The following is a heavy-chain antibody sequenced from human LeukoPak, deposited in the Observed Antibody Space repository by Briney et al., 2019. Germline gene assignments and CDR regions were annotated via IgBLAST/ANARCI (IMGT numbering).Heavy chain of an antibody. J-gene: IGHJ4*02. V-gene: IGHV3-11*01. CDR2: ISSSGTTI. CDR1: GFTFSDYN. Sequence: GGSLRLSCAASGFTFSDYNMSWIRQAPGKGLERISYISSSGTTIYHADSVKGRFTISRDNAKDSLYLQMNSLRADDAAIYDCARVISGTYGLDYWGQGTLVTVSS. CDR3: ARVISGTYGLDY. D-gene: IGHD3-10*01.